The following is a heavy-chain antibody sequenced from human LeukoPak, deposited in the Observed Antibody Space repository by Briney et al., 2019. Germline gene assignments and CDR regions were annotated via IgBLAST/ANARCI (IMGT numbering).Heavy chain of an antibody. V-gene: IGHV3-30*18. CDR3: AKDWGIMSSSWSFDY. CDR2: ISYDGSNK. D-gene: IGHD6-13*01. J-gene: IGHJ4*02. CDR1: GFTFSSYG. Sequence: GGSLRLSCAASGFTFSSYGMHWVRQAPGKGLEWVAVISYDGSNKYYADSVKGRFTISRDNSKNTLYLQMNSLRAEDTAVYYCAKDWGIMSSSWSFDYWGQGTLVTVSS.